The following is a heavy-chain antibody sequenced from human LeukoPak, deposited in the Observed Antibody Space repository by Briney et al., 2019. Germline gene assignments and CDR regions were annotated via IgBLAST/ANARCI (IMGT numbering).Heavy chain of an antibody. CDR3: ARDSTGDQDWFDP. J-gene: IGHJ5*02. Sequence: ASVKVSCKASGYTFTGYYMHWVRQAPGQGLEWRGWINPNSGGTNYAQKFQGKVTMTRDTSISTAYMELSRLRSDDTAVYYCARDSTGDQDWFDPWGQGTLVTVSS. D-gene: IGHD7-27*01. CDR1: GYTFTGYY. V-gene: IGHV1-2*02. CDR2: INPNSGGT.